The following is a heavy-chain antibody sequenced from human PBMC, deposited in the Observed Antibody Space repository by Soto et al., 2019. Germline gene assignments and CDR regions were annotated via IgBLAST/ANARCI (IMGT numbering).Heavy chain of an antibody. Sequence: GGSLRLSCAASGFTFSSYWMSWVRQAPGKGLEWVANIKQDGSEKYYVDSVKGRFTISRDNAKNSLYLQMNSLGAEDTAVYYCARERDSGRFDYWGQGTLVTVSS. J-gene: IGHJ4*02. CDR1: GFTFSSYW. CDR3: ARERDSGRFDY. D-gene: IGHD1-26*01. V-gene: IGHV3-7*03. CDR2: IKQDGSEK.